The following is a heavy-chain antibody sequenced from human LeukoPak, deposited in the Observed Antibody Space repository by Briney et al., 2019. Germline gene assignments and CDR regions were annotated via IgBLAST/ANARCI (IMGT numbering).Heavy chain of an antibody. V-gene: IGHV1-69*05. CDR2: IIPIFGTA. J-gene: IGHJ6*03. D-gene: IGHD2-15*01. CDR1: GGTFSSYA. Sequence: RASVKVSCKASGGTFSSYAISWVRQAPGQGLVWMGRIIPIFGTANYAQKFQGRVTITTDESTSTAYMELSSLRSEDTAVYYCAGKNCSGGSCYSGAFRARSGYYMDVWGKGTTVTVSS. CDR3: AGKNCSGGSCYSGAFRARSGYYMDV.